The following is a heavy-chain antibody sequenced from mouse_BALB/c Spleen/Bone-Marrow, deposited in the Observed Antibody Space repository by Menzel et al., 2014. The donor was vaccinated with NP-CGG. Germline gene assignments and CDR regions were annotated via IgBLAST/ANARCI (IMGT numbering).Heavy chain of an antibody. V-gene: IGHV14-3*02. Sequence: VQLKQSGAELVKPGASVKLSCTASGFNIKDTYMHWVKQRPEQGLEWIGRIDPANGNTKYDPKFQGKATITADTSSNTAYLQLSSLTSEDTAVYYCANYYSGGSLFAYWAKGLWSLSLQ. CDR3: ANYYSGGSLFAY. J-gene: IGHJ3*01. D-gene: IGHD1-1*01. CDR1: GFNIKDTY. CDR2: IDPANGNT.